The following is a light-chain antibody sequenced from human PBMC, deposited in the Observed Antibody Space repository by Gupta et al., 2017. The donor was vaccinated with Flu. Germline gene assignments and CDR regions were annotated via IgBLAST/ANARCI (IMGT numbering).Light chain of an antibody. V-gene: IGLV2-14*01. CDR1: SRDVGAYNR. J-gene: IGLJ3*02. CDR3: SAFTTSNTWV. CDR2: EVS. Sequence: QSALTQPASVSGSPGPSITITCTGTSRDVGAYNRVSWYQQYPGKAPKLMIYEVSKRPSGVSNRFSGSKSANMASLTISGLQAEDDADYYCSAFTTSNTWVFGGGTKLTVL.